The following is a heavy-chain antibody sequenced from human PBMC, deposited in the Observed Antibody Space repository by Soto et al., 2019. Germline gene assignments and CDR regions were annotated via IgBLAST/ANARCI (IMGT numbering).Heavy chain of an antibody. V-gene: IGHV3-7*01. J-gene: IGHJ6*04. Sequence: QVVESGGGLVQPGGSLRLSCAASGFAFSHYWMFWVRQAPGMGLEWVANIKEEGRERIYVDSVKGRFTISRDNAKNSLYLEMNSLRSEDTAVYYCARDRGGRSGKDVWGKGTTVTVSS. CDR2: IKEEGRER. CDR1: GFAFSHYW. D-gene: IGHD3-16*01. CDR3: ARDRGGRSGKDV.